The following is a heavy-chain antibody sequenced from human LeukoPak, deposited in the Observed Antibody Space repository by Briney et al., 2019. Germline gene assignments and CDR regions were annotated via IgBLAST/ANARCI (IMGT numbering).Heavy chain of an antibody. CDR2: IMQDGGEK. D-gene: IGHD6-19*01. CDR1: GFTFSGYW. J-gene: IGHJ4*02. CDR3: ARERIAVAGTGLDLDY. Sequence: GGSLRLSCATSGFTFSGYWMTWVRQAPGKGLEWVANIMQDGGEKYYVDSVKGRFTISRDNVKNSLYLQMNSLRAEDTAVYYCARERIAVAGTGLDLDYWGQGTLVTVSS. V-gene: IGHV3-7*03.